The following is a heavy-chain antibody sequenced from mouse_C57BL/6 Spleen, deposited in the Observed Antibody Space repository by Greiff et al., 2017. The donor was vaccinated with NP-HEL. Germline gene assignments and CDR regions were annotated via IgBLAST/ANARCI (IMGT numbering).Heavy chain of an antibody. CDR1: GFNIKDDY. D-gene: IGHD3-2*02. V-gene: IGHV14-4*01. Sequence: VQLQQSGAELVRPGASVKLSCTASGFNIKDDYMHWVKQRPEQGLEWIGWIDPENGDTEYASKFQGKPNITADPSSNTSYLQLSSLPSEDTAVYYCTDSSGPYYFDYWGQGTTLTVSS. J-gene: IGHJ2*01. CDR2: IDPENGDT. CDR3: TDSSGPYYFDY.